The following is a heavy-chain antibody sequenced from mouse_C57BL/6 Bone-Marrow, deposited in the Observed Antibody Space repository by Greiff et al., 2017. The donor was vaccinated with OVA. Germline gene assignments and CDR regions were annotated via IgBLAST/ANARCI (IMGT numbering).Heavy chain of an antibody. V-gene: IGHV3-3*01. CDR3: ARAHDYPHYYAMDY. D-gene: IGHD2-4*01. Sequence: EVQLQQSGPSLVRPSQTLSLTCTVTGFSINSDCYWIWIRQFPGNKLEYIGYTFYSGITYYNPSLESRTYITRDTSKNQFSLKLSSVTTEDTATYYCARAHDYPHYYAMDYWGQGTSVTVSS. J-gene: IGHJ4*01. CDR2: TFYSGIT. CDR1: GFSINSDCY.